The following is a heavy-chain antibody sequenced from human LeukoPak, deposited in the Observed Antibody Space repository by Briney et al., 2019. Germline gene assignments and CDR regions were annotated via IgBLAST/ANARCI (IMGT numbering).Heavy chain of an antibody. CDR3: ARRGPYYDYVWGSEHFDY. CDR2: ISGSGGST. J-gene: IGHJ4*02. V-gene: IGHV3-23*01. D-gene: IGHD3-16*01. Sequence: GGSLRLSCAASGFTFSSYAMSWVRQAPGKGLEWVSAISGSGGSTYYADSVKGRFTISRDNAKNSLYLQMNSLRAEDTAVYYCARRGPYYDYVWGSEHFDYWGQGTLVTVSS. CDR1: GFTFSSYA.